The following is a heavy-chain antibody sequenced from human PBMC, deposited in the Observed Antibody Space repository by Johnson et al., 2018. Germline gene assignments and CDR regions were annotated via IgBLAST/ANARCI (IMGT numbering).Heavy chain of an antibody. CDR2: ILYDGSNK. D-gene: IGHD3-22*01. CDR1: GFIFSYYA. V-gene: IGHV3-30*18. J-gene: IGHJ3*02. CDR3: AKPYYYDSSGYAFDI. Sequence: QVQLVESGGGVVQPGRSLRLSCAASGFIFSYYAVHWVRQAPGKGLEWVAVILYDGSNKYYADSVKGRFTISRDNSKNTLYLQMNSLRAEDTAVYYCAKPYYYDSSGYAFDIWGQGTMVTVSS.